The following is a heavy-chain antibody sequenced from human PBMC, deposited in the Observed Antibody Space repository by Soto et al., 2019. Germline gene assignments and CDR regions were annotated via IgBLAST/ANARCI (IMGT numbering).Heavy chain of an antibody. CDR3: ARGRVGFGY. CDR1: GGSFSGYY. D-gene: IGHD2-15*01. CDR2: INHSGST. V-gene: IGHV4-34*01. Sequence: SETLSLTCAVYGGSFSGYYWSWIRQPPGKGLEWIGEINHSGSTNYNPSLKSRVTISVDTSKNQFSLKLSSVTAADTAVYYCARGRVGFGYWGQGTLVTVSS. J-gene: IGHJ4*02.